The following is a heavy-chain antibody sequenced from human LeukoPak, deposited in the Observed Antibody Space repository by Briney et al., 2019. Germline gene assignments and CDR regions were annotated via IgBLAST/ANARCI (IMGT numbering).Heavy chain of an antibody. J-gene: IGHJ4*02. CDR2: ISWEGDTT. Sequence: PGGSLRLSCAASGFTFDGYAMHWVRQAPGKGLEWVSLISWEGDTTYYADSVRGRFTISRDNSKNSLYLQMNSLRTEDTAFYYCTRDTDYGSATNYFDYWGQGTLVSVSS. V-gene: IGHV3-43*01. CDR1: GFTFDGYA. D-gene: IGHD3-10*01. CDR3: TRDTDYGSATNYFDY.